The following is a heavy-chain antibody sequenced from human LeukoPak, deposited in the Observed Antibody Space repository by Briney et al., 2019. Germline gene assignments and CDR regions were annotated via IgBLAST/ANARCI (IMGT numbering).Heavy chain of an antibody. CDR3: ARGEDLHCTNGVCYQSEYFQH. Sequence: GGSLRLSCAASGFTFSSYAMHWVRQAPGKGLEWVAVISYDGSNKYYADSVKGRFTISRDNSKNTLYLQMNSLRAEDTAVYYCARGEDLHCTNGVCYQSEYFQHWDQGTLVTVSS. D-gene: IGHD2-8*01. CDR2: ISYDGSNK. CDR1: GFTFSSYA. V-gene: IGHV3-30-3*01. J-gene: IGHJ1*01.